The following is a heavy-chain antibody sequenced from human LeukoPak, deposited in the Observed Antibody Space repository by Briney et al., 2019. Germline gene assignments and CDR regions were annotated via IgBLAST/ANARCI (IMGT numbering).Heavy chain of an antibody. J-gene: IGHJ4*02. CDR2: ISGSGGST. CDR3: AKANMITFGGVIAN. D-gene: IGHD3-16*02. V-gene: IGHV3-23*01. Sequence: GGSLRLSCAASGFTFSSYAMSWVRQASGKGLEWVSAISGSGGSTYYADSVKGRFTISRDNSKNTLYLQMNSLRAEDTAVYYCAKANMITFGGVIANWGQGTLVTVSS. CDR1: GFTFSSYA.